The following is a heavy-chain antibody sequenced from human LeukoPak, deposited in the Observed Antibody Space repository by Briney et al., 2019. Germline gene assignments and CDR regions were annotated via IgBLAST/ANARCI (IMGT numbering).Heavy chain of an antibody. CDR1: DGSISSSSYY. D-gene: IGHD6-6*01. CDR3: ARGIAARSYMDV. Sequence: PSETLSLTCTVSDGSISSSSYYWGWIRQPPGKGLEWIGSIYYSGSTYYSPSLKSRVAISVDTSKNQFSLKLSSVTAADTAVYYCARGIAARSYMDVWGKGTTVTVSS. J-gene: IGHJ6*03. CDR2: IYYSGST. V-gene: IGHV4-39*01.